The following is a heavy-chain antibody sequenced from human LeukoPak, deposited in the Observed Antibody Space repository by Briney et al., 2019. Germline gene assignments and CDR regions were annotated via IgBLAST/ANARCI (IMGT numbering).Heavy chain of an antibody. CDR2: IYYTGST. D-gene: IGHD6-6*01. CDR1: GGSISSYY. V-gene: IGHV4-59*08. CDR3: ARYISSGLDY. J-gene: IGHJ4*02. Sequence: SETLSLTCTVSGGSISSYYWSWIRQPPGKGLEWIGNIYYTGSTSYNPSLKSRVTISVDTSKNQFSLKLSYVNAADTAVYYCARYISSGLDYWGQGTLVTVSS.